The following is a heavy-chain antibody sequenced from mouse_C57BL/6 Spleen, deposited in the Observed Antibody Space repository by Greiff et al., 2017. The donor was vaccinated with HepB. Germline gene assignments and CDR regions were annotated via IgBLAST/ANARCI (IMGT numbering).Heavy chain of an antibody. D-gene: IGHD2-5*01. CDR3: ARGVDSNYPYYFDY. CDR2: SYPGGGYT. CDR1: GYTFTNYW. J-gene: IGHJ2*01. Sequence: VQLQQSGAELVRPGTSVKMSCKASGYTFTNYWIGWAKQRPGHGLEWIGDSYPGGGYTNYNEKLKGKATLTADKSSSTDYMQFSSLTSEDSAIYYCARGVDSNYPYYFDYWGQGTTLTVSS. V-gene: IGHV1-63*01.